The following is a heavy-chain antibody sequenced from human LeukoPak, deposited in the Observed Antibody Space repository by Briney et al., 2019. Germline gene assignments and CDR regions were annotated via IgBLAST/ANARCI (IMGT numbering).Heavy chain of an antibody. D-gene: IGHD2-8*01. CDR2: MAWNSGRI. Sequence: GGSLRLSCEATGFRFEDYGMQWVRQRPGKGLEYVAGMAWNSGRIGYADSVKGRFTISRDNAKNSLYLQMNSLRPEDTGIYYCAKEMVYTTSSLDSWGQGTQVTVSS. CDR3: AKEMVYTTSSLDS. CDR1: GFRFEDYG. J-gene: IGHJ4*02. V-gene: IGHV3-9*01.